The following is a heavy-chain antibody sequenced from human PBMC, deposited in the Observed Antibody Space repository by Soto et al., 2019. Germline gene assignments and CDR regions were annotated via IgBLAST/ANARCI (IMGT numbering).Heavy chain of an antibody. V-gene: IGHV4-4*02. Sequence: LSLTCAVSGDSITSDKWWSWIRQPPGKGLQWIGEIYHSGSTKYNPSLKSRVIISVDKSKNQFSLKLSSVTAADTAVYYCARGETQQQRDYWGQGTLVTVSS. D-gene: IGHD6-13*01. CDR3: ARGETQQQRDY. CDR1: GDSITSDKW. J-gene: IGHJ4*02. CDR2: IYHSGST.